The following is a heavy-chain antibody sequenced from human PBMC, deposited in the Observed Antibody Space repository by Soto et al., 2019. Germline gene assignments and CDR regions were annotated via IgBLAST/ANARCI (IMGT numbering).Heavy chain of an antibody. V-gene: IGHV1-46*03. Sequence: ASVKVSCKASGYTFTSYYIHWVRQAPGQGLEWMAIVNPTGGSTNYAQKFQGRVTVTFDTSTSTVFMELNSLRYEDTAVYYCARHLAAGDYWGQGTLVTVPQ. CDR3: ARHLAAGDY. CDR1: GYTFTSYY. D-gene: IGHD6-25*01. CDR2: VNPTGGST. J-gene: IGHJ4*02.